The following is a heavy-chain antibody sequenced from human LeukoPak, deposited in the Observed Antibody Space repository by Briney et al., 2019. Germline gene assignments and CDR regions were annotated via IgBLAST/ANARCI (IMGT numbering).Heavy chain of an antibody. CDR2: ISTSGSAI. Sequence: GGSLRPSCTASGFSFTSYEIHWVRQVPGKGLEWVSYISTSGSAIYADSVKGRFTISRDSAKNSLYLQMNSLSAEDTAVYYCARVKYCSNGICYNRYYFDYWGQGTLVTVSS. CDR1: GFSFTSYE. J-gene: IGHJ4*02. D-gene: IGHD2-8*01. CDR3: ARVKYCSNGICYNRYYFDY. V-gene: IGHV3-48*03.